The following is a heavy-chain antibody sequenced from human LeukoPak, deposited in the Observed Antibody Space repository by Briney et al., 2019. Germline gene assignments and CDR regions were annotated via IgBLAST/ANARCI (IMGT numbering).Heavy chain of an antibody. D-gene: IGHD2-2*01. Sequence: GGSLRLSCAASGFTVSSNYMSWVRQAPGKGLEWVSVIYSGGSTYYADSVKGRFTISRDNSKNTLYLQMNSLRAEDTAVHYCARDEVYCSSTSCYPDYMDVWGKGTTVTVSS. CDR2: IYSGGST. J-gene: IGHJ6*03. V-gene: IGHV3-66*02. CDR1: GFTVSSNY. CDR3: ARDEVYCSSTSCYPDYMDV.